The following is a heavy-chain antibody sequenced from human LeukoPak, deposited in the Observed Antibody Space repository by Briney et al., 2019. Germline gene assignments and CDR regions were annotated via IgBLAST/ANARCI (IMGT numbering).Heavy chain of an antibody. CDR1: EFSVGSNY. Sequence: GGSLRLSCAASEFSVGSNYMTWVRQAPGKGLEGVSLIYSGGSTYYADSVKGRFSISRDNSKNTLYLEMNSLRAEDTAVYYCAKNGGKLHSYYMDVWGKGTTVTISS. D-gene: IGHD4-23*01. CDR3: AKNGGKLHSYYMDV. J-gene: IGHJ6*03. CDR2: IYSGGST. V-gene: IGHV3-66*02.